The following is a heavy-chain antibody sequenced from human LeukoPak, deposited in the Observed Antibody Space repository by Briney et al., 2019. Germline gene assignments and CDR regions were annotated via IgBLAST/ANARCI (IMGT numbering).Heavy chain of an antibody. V-gene: IGHV4-4*07. CDR2: IYTSGIT. CDR1: GGSVRSYN. J-gene: IGHJ4*02. Sequence: SETLSLTCTVSGGSVRSYNWTWIRQPAGMGLELIGRIYTSGITNYSPSLRSRVTMSLDTSKNQFSLKMSSVTAAGTAVYYCAKMFNADVYFEYWGQGILVTVSS. D-gene: IGHD2-2*01. CDR3: AKMFNADVYFEY.